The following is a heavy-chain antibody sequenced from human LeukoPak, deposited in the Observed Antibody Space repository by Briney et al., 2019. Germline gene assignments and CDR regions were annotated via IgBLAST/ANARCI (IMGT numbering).Heavy chain of an antibody. V-gene: IGHV3-23*02. J-gene: IGHJ3*02. Sequence: PGGSLRLSYAPSGFTFSSYVLSWVRQAPGKGLEWVAVISGGGSGTYYGDSVRGRFTISRDNSKNAVYLQMNSLRAEDTAIYYCAKAVGSSGYFSRDAFDIWGQGTMVTVSS. CDR2: ISGGGSGT. CDR1: GFTFSSYV. D-gene: IGHD3-22*01. CDR3: AKAVGSSGYFSRDAFDI.